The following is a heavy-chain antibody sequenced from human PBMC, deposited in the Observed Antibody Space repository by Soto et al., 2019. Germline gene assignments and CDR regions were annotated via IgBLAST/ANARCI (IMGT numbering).Heavy chain of an antibody. CDR1: GYTFTSYH. V-gene: IGHV1-18*01. CDR3: ARDTPPTDY. CDR2: ISAYNTNT. J-gene: IGHJ4*02. Sequence: QVQLVQSGSEVKKPGASVKVSCKTSGYTFTSYHISWVRQAPGQGLEWMGWISAYNTNTNYAQKFQGRVTMTTDTLTSTAYMELRSLRSDDTAVYYCARDTPPTDYWGQGTLVNVSS.